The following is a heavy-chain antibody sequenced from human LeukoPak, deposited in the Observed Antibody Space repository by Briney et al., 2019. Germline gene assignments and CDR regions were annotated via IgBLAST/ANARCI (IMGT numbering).Heavy chain of an antibody. CDR3: ATQGLRGGDDY. CDR2: VYITGST. CDR1: GASISSYY. Sequence: SETLSLTCTVSGASISSYYWSWIRQPAGKGLEWIGRVYITGSTNYNPSLKSRVIMSLDTSKNEFSLNLTSVTAADTAVYYCATQGLRGGDDYWGQGTLVTVSS. V-gene: IGHV4-4*07. D-gene: IGHD6-25*01. J-gene: IGHJ4*02.